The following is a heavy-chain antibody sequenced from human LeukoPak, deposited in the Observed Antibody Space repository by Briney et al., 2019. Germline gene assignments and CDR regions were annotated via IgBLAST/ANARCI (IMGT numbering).Heavy chain of an antibody. Sequence: PGGSLRLSCAASGFTFSSYAMSWVRQAPGKGLERVSAISGSGGSTYYADSVKGRFTISRDNSKNTLYLQMNSLRAEDTAVYYCAKDRNTMVRVNWFGPWGQGTLVTVSS. V-gene: IGHV3-23*01. CDR1: GFTFSSYA. CDR2: ISGSGGST. CDR3: AKDRNTMVRVNWFGP. D-gene: IGHD3-10*01. J-gene: IGHJ5*02.